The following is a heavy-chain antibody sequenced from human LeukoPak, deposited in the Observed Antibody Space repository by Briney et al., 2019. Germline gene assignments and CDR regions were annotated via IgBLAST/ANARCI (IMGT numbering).Heavy chain of an antibody. D-gene: IGHD6-13*01. CDR2: INHNGST. V-gene: IGHV4-34*01. Sequence: LTLSCAASGLTFSSYAMRWLRQAPGKGLEWIGEINHNGSTNYNTSIKSPVTISVDTYKNQFSLNLSYVTAGDTAVYYCASDPPRHSWVWFDPWGQGTLVTVSS. J-gene: IGHJ5*02. CDR1: GLTFSSYA. CDR3: ASDPPRHSWVWFDP.